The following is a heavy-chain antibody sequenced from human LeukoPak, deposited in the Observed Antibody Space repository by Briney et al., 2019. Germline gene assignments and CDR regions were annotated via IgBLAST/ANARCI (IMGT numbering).Heavy chain of an antibody. V-gene: IGHV3-23*01. J-gene: IGHJ6*04. CDR2: ISGSGGST. CDR3: AELGITMIGGV. Sequence: TGGSLRLSCAASGFTFSSYGMSWVRQAPGKGLEWVSAISGSGGSTYYADSVKGRFTVSRDNAKNSLYLQMNSLRAEDTAVYYCAELGITMIGGVWGKETTVTISS. CDR1: GFTFSSYG. D-gene: IGHD3-10*02.